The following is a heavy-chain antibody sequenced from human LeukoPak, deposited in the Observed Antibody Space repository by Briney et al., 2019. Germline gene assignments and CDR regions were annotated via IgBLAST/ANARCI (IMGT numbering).Heavy chain of an antibody. D-gene: IGHD6-6*01. V-gene: IGHV1-69*05. Sequence: SVKVSCKASGGTFSSYANSWMWLAPRQGIEWVGMVIPISGTAHYAQKFQGRVTINTDESTSTAYLELSSLRSEDTAVYYCARGTSTDNSSSFPYAFDYWGQGTLVTVSS. CDR1: GGTFSSYA. J-gene: IGHJ4*02. CDR2: VIPISGTA. CDR3: ARGTSTDNSSSFPYAFDY.